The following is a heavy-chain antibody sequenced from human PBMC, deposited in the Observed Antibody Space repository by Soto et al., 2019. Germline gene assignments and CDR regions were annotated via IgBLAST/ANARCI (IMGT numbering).Heavy chain of an antibody. D-gene: IGHD6-19*01. CDR3: AVGRIAVAGSSSGYTYGMDV. V-gene: IGHV1-69*12. CDR1: GGTFSSYA. J-gene: IGHJ6*02. CDR2: IIPIFGTA. Sequence: QVQLVQSGAEVKKPGSSVKVSCKASGGTFSSYAISWVRQAPGQGLEWMGGIIPIFGTANYAQKFQGRVTITADESTSTAYMELSSLRSEDTAVYYCAVGRIAVAGSSSGYTYGMDVWGQGTTVTVSS.